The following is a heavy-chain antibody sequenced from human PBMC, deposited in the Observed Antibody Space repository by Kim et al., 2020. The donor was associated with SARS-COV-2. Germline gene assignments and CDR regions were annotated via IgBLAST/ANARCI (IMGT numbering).Heavy chain of an antibody. Sequence: GGSLRLSCAASGFTFTMYAMHWVRQAPGKGLEWVAVISYDGSNIQSADSVKGRFSISRDNSKNTLDLQMNSLRAEDTAVYFCARDVAVAGIYYYYYGMDVWGQGTTVTVSS. V-gene: IGHV3-30-3*01. CDR2: ISYDGSNI. D-gene: IGHD6-19*01. CDR1: GFTFTMYA. J-gene: IGHJ6*02. CDR3: ARDVAVAGIYYYYYGMDV.